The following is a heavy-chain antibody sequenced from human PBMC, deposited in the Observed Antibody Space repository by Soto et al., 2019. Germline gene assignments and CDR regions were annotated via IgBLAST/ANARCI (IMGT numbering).Heavy chain of an antibody. Sequence: VQLVESGGRVVQPGGSLRLSCAASGFTFSTYGVTWVRQAPGKGLEWVCGVSGGSGVTHYADSVKGRFTITGDDSKNTVYLQMHSLRVEDTAVYYCAKWNGYGDVWGQGTLVTVSS. CDR2: VSGGSGVT. V-gene: IGHV3-23*04. CDR1: GFTFSTYG. D-gene: IGHD4-17*01. J-gene: IGHJ4*02. CDR3: AKWNGYGDV.